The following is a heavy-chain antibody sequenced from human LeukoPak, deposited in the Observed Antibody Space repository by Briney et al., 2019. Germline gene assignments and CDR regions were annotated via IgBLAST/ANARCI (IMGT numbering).Heavy chain of an antibody. CDR1: GFIFDDYA. D-gene: IGHD6-13*01. V-gene: IGHV3-9*01. CDR3: AKWNRQPLVKGWFDS. CDR2: INGLGGGT. Sequence: GGSLRLSCEASGFIFDDYALHWVRLAPGKGLEWVSGINGLGGGTAYADSVKGRFTISRDNDKNSLYLQMNSLRVEDTALYFCAKWNRQPLVKGWFDSWGQGTLVTVS. J-gene: IGHJ5*01.